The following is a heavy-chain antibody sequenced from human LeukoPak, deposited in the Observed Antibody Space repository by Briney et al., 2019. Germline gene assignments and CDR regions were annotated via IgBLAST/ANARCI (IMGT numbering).Heavy chain of an antibody. CDR3: ARGGTTIDY. V-gene: IGHV3-48*03. D-gene: IGHD4-17*01. CDR1: GFTFHIFE. CDR2: ISSSVVTI. Sequence: PGGSLRLSCAASGFTFHIFEMNWVRQAPGKGLEWLSYISSSVVTIYYADSVKGRFTISGDNAKNSLYLQMNSLRAEDTAVYYCARGGTTIDYWGQGTLVTVSS. J-gene: IGHJ4*02.